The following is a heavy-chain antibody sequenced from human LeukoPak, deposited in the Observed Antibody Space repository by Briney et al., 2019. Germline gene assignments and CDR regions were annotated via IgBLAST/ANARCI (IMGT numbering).Heavy chain of an antibody. V-gene: IGHV3-21*04. CDR1: GFTFGSYS. D-gene: IGHD6-13*01. CDR2: ISSSSSYI. Sequence: TGGSLRLSCAASGFTFGSYSMNWVRQAPGKGLEWVSSISSSSSYIYYADSVKGRFTISRDNSKNTLYLQMNSLRAEDTAVYYCAKGLIAAAGGAFDIWGQGTMVTVSS. J-gene: IGHJ3*02. CDR3: AKGLIAAAGGAFDI.